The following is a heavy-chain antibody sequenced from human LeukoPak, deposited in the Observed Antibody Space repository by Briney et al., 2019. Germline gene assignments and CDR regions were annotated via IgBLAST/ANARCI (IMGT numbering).Heavy chain of an antibody. J-gene: IGHJ4*02. Sequence: GASVKVSCKASGYTFTSYYMHWVRQAPGQGLEWMGIINPSGGSTSYAQKFQGRVTMTRDMSTSTVFMGLSSLRSEDTAVYYCARHPYGDYYYFDYWGQGTLVTVSS. D-gene: IGHD4-17*01. CDR2: INPSGGST. V-gene: IGHV1-46*01. CDR3: ARHPYGDYYYFDY. CDR1: GYTFTSYY.